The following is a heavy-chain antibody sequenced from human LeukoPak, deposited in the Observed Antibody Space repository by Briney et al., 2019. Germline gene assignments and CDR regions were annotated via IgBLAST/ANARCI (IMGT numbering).Heavy chain of an antibody. CDR2: ILQSGST. J-gene: IGHJ3*01. CDR3: ARESWSYASKFHY. CDR1: GDSISSNYW. V-gene: IGHV4-4*02. Sequence: PSGTLSLTCAASGDSISSNYWWSWVRQSPGKGLEWIGEILQSGSTNYNPSLRSRVTISIDKSKNQFSLNLSSVTAADTAVYYCARESWSYASKFHYWGQGTMVTVSS. D-gene: IGHD3-16*01.